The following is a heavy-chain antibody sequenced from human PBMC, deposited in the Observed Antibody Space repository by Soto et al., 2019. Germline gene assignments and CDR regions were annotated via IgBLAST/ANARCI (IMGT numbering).Heavy chain of an antibody. V-gene: IGHV1-8*01. Sequence: GASVKVSCKASGYTFTSYDINWVRQATGQGLEWMGWMNPNSGNTGYAQKFQGRVTMTRNTSISTAYMELSSLRSEDTAVYYCANPTNNPSLRGRVPISEATSRNQFSLKLDSVTAADTAVYYCARDSSEVVPVADSPCRNYYYFYMDVWGKGTTDPVSS. CDR2: MNPNSGNT. J-gene: IGHJ6*03. CDR1: GYTFTSYD. CDR3: ANPTNNPSLRGRVPISEATSRNQFSLKLDSVTAADTAVYYCARDSSEVVPVADSPCRNYYYFYMDV. D-gene: IGHD2-2*01.